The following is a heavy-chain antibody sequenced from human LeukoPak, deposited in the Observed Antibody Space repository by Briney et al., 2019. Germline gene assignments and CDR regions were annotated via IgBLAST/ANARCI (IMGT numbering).Heavy chain of an antibody. CDR2: ITSDGTST. J-gene: IGHJ4*02. Sequence: GGSLRLSCAASGFTFSSYEMNWVRQAPGKGVEWVARITSDGTSTSYAESVKGRFTISRDNAKNTLYLQMSSLRAEDTALYYCARDWFHAIDYWGQGTLVTVSS. V-gene: IGHV3-74*03. D-gene: IGHD2/OR15-2a*01. CDR1: GFTFSSYE. CDR3: ARDWFHAIDY.